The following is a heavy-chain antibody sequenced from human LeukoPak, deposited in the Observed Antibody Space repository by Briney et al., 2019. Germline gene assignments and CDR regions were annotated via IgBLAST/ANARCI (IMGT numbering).Heavy chain of an antibody. CDR1: GGPISSGSYY. Sequence: SQTLSLTCTVSGGPISSGSYYWSWIRQPAGKGLEWIGRIYTSGSTNYNPSLKSRVTISVDTSKNQFSLKLSSVTAADTAVYYCAREAGYCSSTSCYIYYYYYMDVWGKGTTVTVSS. CDR2: IYTSGST. J-gene: IGHJ6*03. V-gene: IGHV4-61*02. D-gene: IGHD2-2*02. CDR3: AREAGYCSSTSCYIYYYYYMDV.